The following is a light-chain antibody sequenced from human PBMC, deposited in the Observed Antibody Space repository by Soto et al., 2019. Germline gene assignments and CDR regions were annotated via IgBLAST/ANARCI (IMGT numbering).Light chain of an antibody. V-gene: IGKV3-20*01. CDR2: SAS. J-gene: IGKJ4*01. Sequence: EIVLTQSPGTLSLSPGERATLSCRASQNVNSYYLAWYQQKPGQAPKLLISSASSRATNIPDRFSGSGSGTDFTPTISRLDAEDSAVYYCHQVVGSPPVSFGSGNKVEIK. CDR3: HQVVGSPPVS. CDR1: QNVNSYY.